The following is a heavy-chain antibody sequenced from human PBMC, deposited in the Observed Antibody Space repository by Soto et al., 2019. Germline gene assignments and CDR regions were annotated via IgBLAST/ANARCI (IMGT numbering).Heavy chain of an antibody. D-gene: IGHD6-19*01. CDR2: IIPIFGTA. CDR1: GGTFSSYA. Sequence: QVQLVQSGAEVKMPGSSVKVSCKASGGTFSSYAISWVRQAPGQGLEWMGGIIPIFGTANYAQKFQGRVTITADESTSAAYMELSSLRSEDTAVYYCARKEQWVGTFDYWGQGTLVTVSS. J-gene: IGHJ4*02. V-gene: IGHV1-69*01. CDR3: ARKEQWVGTFDY.